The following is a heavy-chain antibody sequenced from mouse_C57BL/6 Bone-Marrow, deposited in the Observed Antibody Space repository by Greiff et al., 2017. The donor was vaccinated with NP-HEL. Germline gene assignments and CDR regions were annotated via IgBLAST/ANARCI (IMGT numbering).Heavy chain of an antibody. V-gene: IGHV1-80*01. CDR3: AREVAYYYGSSPCYFDY. Sequence: VKLQESGAELVKPGASVKISCKASGYAFSSYWMNWVKQRPGKGLEWIGQIYPGDGDTNYNGKFKGKATLTADNSSSTAYMQLSSLTSEDSAVYCCAREVAYYYGSSPCYFDYWGQGTTLTVSS. D-gene: IGHD1-1*01. J-gene: IGHJ2*01. CDR1: GYAFSSYW. CDR2: IYPGDGDT.